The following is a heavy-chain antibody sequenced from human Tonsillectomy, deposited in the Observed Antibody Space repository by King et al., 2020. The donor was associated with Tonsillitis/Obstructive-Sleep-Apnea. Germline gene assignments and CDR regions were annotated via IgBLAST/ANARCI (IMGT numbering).Heavy chain of an antibody. V-gene: IGHV4-34*01. J-gene: IGHJ4*02. CDR1: GGSFSGYY. CDR3: AREGNDGYDVFWGVYFDC. D-gene: IGHD3-3*01. CDR2: IKHSGTT. Sequence: VQLQQWGTGLLKPSETLSLTCAVYGGSFSGYYWSWIRQPPGKGLEWIGEIKHSGTTNYNPSLKSRLTISIDTSKKQFSLRLGSVTAADTVVYYCAREGNDGYDVFWGVYFDCWGQETLVTVYS.